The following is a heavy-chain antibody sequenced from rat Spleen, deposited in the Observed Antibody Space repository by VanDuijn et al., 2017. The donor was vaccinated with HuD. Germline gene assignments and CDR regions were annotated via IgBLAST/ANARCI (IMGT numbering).Heavy chain of an antibody. CDR1: GFTFSGYW. V-gene: IGHV5-25*01. D-gene: IGHD1-9*01. CDR2: ISTGGDNT. CDR3: ARRHYGYTDYFDY. Sequence: EVQLVETGGGLVQPGRSLKLSCVASGFTFSGYWMYWIRQAPTKSLDWVASISTGGDNTYYRDSVKGRFTISRDNAKSTLYLQMDSLRSEDPATYYCARRHYGYTDYFDYWGQGVMVTVSS. J-gene: IGHJ2*01.